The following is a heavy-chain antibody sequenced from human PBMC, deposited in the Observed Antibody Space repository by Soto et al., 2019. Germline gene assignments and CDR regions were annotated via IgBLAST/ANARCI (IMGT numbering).Heavy chain of an antibody. CDR1: VFTFISYG. CDR2: ISYDGSNK. D-gene: IGHD5-18*01. J-gene: IGHJ3*02. Sequence: GWSLRLSCASSVFTFISYGMHWVRQAPGKGLEWVAVISYDGSNKYYADSVKGRFTISRDNSKNTLYLQMNSLRAEDTAVYYCAIGLPLDAFDIWGQGTMVTVS. V-gene: IGHV3-30*03. CDR3: AIGLPLDAFDI.